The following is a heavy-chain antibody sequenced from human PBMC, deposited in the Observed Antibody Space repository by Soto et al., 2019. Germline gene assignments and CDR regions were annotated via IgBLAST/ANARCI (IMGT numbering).Heavy chain of an antibody. CDR2: INHSGST. J-gene: IGHJ3*02. CDR1: GGSFSGYY. D-gene: IGHD3-22*01. CDR3: AREGDTYYYDSSGYSDAFDI. V-gene: IGHV4-34*01. Sequence: SKTLSLTCAVYGGSFSGYYWSWIRQPPGKGLEWIGEINHSGSTNYNPSLKSRVTISVDKSKNQFSLKLSSVTAADTAVYYCAREGDTYYYDSSGYSDAFDIWGQGTMVTVSS.